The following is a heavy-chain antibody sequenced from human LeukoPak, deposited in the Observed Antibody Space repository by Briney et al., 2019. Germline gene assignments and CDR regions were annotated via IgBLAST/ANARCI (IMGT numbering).Heavy chain of an antibody. Sequence: GGSLRLSCAASGFTFSGSAMHWVRQASGKGLEWVGRIRSKANSYATAYAASVKGRFTISRDDSKNTAYLQMNSLKTEDTAVYYCTRHKVEGSGSYSDYWGQGTLVTVSS. CDR2: IRSKANSYAT. V-gene: IGHV3-73*01. J-gene: IGHJ4*02. CDR1: GFTFSGSA. CDR3: TRHKVEGSGSYSDY. D-gene: IGHD3-10*01.